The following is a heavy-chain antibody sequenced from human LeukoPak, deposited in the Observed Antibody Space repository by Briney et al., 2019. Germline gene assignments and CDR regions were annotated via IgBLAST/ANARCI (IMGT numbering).Heavy chain of an antibody. CDR3: ARDVIQLWFEN. CDR2: MFYSEST. CDR1: GASVSDGNYY. Sequence: SETLSLTCSVSGASVSDGNYYWSWIRQPPGKGLEWIGYMFYSESTKYNPSLKSRVTISVDKSKNQFSLHMSSVTAADTAVYYCARDVIQLWFENWGQGTLVTVSS. J-gene: IGHJ4*02. D-gene: IGHD5-18*01. V-gene: IGHV4-61*01.